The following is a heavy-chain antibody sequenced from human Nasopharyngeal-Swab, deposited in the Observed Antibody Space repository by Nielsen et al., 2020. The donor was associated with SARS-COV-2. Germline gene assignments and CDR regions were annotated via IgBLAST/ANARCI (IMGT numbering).Heavy chain of an antibody. CDR3: ARLTGPLGVFDY. J-gene: IGHJ4*02. V-gene: IGHV3-11*04. Sequence: GESLKISCAASGFTFSDYYMSWIRQAPGKGLEWVSYISSSGSTIYYADSVKGRFTISRDNAKNSLYLQMNSLRAEDTAVYYCARLTGPLGVFDYWGQGTLVTVSS. CDR1: GFTFSDYY. CDR2: ISSSGSTI. D-gene: IGHD7-27*01.